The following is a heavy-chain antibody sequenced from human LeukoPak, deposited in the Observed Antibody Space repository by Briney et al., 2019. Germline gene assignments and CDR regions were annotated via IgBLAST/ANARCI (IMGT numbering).Heavy chain of an antibody. CDR2: ISGNGGNT. Sequence: GGSLRLSCAASGFTSTSYAMSWVRQVPGKGLEWVSAISGNGGNTYSADSVKGRFTISRDNSKNTLFLQMNSLRAEDTAVYYCAKAQREGAIVVVPAPIQGYGMDVWGQGTTVTVSS. CDR1: GFTSTSYA. V-gene: IGHV3-23*01. CDR3: AKAQREGAIVVVPAPIQGYGMDV. D-gene: IGHD2-2*01. J-gene: IGHJ6*02.